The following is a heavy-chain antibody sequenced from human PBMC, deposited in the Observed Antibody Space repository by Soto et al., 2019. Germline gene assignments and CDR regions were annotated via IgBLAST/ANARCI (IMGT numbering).Heavy chain of an antibody. D-gene: IGHD2-2*01. CDR3: ARGSSGPYCSSTSCHNWFDP. Sequence: PGGSLRLSCAASGLTFSSYGMHWVRQAPGKGLEWVAVIWYDGSNKYYADSVKGRFTISRDNSKNTLYLQMNSLRAEDTAVYYCARGSSGPYCSSTSCHNWFDPWGQGTLVTVSS. CDR1: GLTFSSYG. V-gene: IGHV3-33*01. J-gene: IGHJ5*02. CDR2: IWYDGSNK.